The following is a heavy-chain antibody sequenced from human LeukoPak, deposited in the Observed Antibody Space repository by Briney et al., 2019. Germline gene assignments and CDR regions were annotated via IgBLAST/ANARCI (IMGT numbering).Heavy chain of an antibody. J-gene: IGHJ4*02. CDR2: ISYDGSNK. V-gene: IGHV3-30*18. D-gene: IGHD3-10*01. Sequence: TGGSLRLSCAASGFTFSSYGMHWVRQAPGKGLEWVAVISYDGSNKYYADSVKGRFTISRDNSKNTLYLQMNGLRAEDTAVYYCAKDVWFGDYWGQGTLVTVSS. CDR1: GFTFSSYG. CDR3: AKDVWFGDY.